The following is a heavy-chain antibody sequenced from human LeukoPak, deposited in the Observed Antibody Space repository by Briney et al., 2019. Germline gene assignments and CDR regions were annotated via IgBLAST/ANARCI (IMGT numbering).Heavy chain of an antibody. CDR2: ISSSSTYT. CDR1: GYSFSDYY. V-gene: IGHV3-11*06. D-gene: IGHD6-19*01. J-gene: IGHJ5*02. CDR3: AREGKQWLVHWFDP. Sequence: GGSLRLSCAASGYSFSDYYMSWIRQAPGKGLEWVSYISSSSTYTNYADSVKGRFTISRDNAKNSLYLQMNSLRADDTAVYYCAREGKQWLVHWFDPWGQGTLVTVSS.